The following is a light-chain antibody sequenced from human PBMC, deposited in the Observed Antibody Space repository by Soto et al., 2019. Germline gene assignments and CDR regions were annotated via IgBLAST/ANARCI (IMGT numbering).Light chain of an antibody. CDR3: QHYGSSPWT. V-gene: IGKV3D-20*01. CDR1: QTVGSTY. CDR2: DTS. J-gene: IGKJ1*01. Sequence: EIVLTQSPATLSLSPGERATLSCGASQTVGSTYLAWYHQKPGLAPMLLIYDTSSRATGIPDTFSGSGSGTDFTLTISRLEPEDFAVYSCQHYGSSPWTFGQGAKVEIK.